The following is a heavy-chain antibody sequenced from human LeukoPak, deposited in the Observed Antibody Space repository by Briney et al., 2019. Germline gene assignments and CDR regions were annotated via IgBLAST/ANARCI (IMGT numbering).Heavy chain of an antibody. J-gene: IGHJ5*02. CDR2: INHSGRT. V-gene: IGHV4-34*01. CDR1: GGSFSVYY. Sequence: PSETLSLTCTVYGGSFSVYYWIWIRQPPGKGLEWIGEINHSGRTNYNPSLKSRVTISVDTSKNEFSLKLSSVIAADTAVYYCARDGGSNNYWFDPWGQGTLVTVSS. D-gene: IGHD4-23*01. CDR3: ARDGGSNNYWFDP.